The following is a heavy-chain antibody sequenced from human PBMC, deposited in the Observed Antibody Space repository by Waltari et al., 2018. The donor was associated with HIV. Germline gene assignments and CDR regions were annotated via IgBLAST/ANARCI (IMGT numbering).Heavy chain of an antibody. CDR2: INIGGRRI. V-gene: IGHV3-11*01. CDR3: ARPRYRGYDYPTYFDF. Sequence: QVQLVESGGGLVKPGGSLRLSCAASGFSFSDYYMSWIRQPPGEGREWVSSINIGGRRIYYADSGEGGFTISGDNAKNSLYRHMDTLRGEDTAVYFCARPRYRGYDYPTYFDFWGQGSLVTVSS. D-gene: IGHD5-12*01. CDR1: GFSFSDYY. J-gene: IGHJ4*02.